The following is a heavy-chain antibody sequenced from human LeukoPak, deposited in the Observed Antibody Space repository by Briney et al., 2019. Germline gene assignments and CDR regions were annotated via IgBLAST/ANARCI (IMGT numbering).Heavy chain of an antibody. Sequence: PSETLSLTCTVSGGSISSYYWSWIRQPPGKGLEWIGYIYYSGSTNYNPSLKSRVTISVDTSKNQFSLKLSSVTAADTAVYYCARHYSLGYCSSTSCYTNWFDPWGQGTLVTVSS. V-gene: IGHV4-59*08. CDR2: IYYSGST. CDR1: GGSISSYY. D-gene: IGHD2-2*02. J-gene: IGHJ5*02. CDR3: ARHYSLGYCSSTSCYTNWFDP.